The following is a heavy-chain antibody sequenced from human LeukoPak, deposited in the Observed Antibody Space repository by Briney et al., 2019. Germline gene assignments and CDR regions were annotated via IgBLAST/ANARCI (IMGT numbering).Heavy chain of an antibody. J-gene: IGHJ3*02. V-gene: IGHV3-30*03. Sequence: GGSLRLSCAASGFTFSSYGMHWVRQAPGKGLEWVAVISYDGSNKYYADSVKGRFTISRDNSKNTLYLQMNSLRAEDTAVYYCARVVARDDAFDIWGQGTMVTVSS. CDR1: GFTFSSYG. CDR2: ISYDGSNK. CDR3: ARVVARDDAFDI. D-gene: IGHD5-12*01.